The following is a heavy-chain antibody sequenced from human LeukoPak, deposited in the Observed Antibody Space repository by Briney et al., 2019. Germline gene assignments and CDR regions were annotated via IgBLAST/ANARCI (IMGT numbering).Heavy chain of an antibody. D-gene: IGHD4/OR15-4a*01. CDR3: AIDEPNYAPYDFDY. CDR2: IKSKADGETT. J-gene: IGHJ4*02. Sequence: GGSLRLSCAASRFTFSNAWMNWVRQAPGKGLEWVGRIKSKADGETTDHASLVKGRFTISRDDSNNMVYLQMNSLKIEDTAVYYCAIDEPNYAPYDFDYWGQGTLVTVSS. CDR1: RFTFSNAW. V-gene: IGHV3-15*01.